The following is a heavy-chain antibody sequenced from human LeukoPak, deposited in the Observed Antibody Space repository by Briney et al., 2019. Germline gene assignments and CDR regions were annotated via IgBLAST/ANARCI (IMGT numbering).Heavy chain of an antibody. Sequence: GASLQISCKASGSIFTSYWIGWVRPLPGKGLEWMGIIYPGDSDTRYSPSFQGQVTISADKSISTAYLQWSSLKASDTAMYYCARQESGATDTFDYWGQGTLVTVSS. CDR1: GSIFTSYW. CDR2: IYPGDSDT. J-gene: IGHJ4*02. D-gene: IGHD1-26*01. V-gene: IGHV5-51*01. CDR3: ARQESGATDTFDY.